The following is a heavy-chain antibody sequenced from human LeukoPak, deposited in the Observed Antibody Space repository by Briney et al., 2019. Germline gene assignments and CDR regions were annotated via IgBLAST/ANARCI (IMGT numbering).Heavy chain of an antibody. D-gene: IGHD3-22*01. CDR2: ISGGGGST. CDR1: GFTFSSYA. Sequence: GGSLRLSCAASGFTFSSYAMSWVRQAPGKGLEWVSAISGGGGSTYYADSVKGRFTISRDNSKNTLYLQMNSLRAEDTAVYYCAKALDDSSGPSFSLYYWGQGTLVTVSS. V-gene: IGHV3-23*01. J-gene: IGHJ4*02. CDR3: AKALDDSSGPSFSLYY.